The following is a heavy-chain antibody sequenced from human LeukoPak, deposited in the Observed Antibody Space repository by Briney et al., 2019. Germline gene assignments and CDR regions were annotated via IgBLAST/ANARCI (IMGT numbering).Heavy chain of an antibody. D-gene: IGHD6-19*01. CDR2: MYYSGST. CDR1: GDSISSYY. V-gene: IGHV4-59*08. Sequence: SETLSLTCTVSGDSISSYYWSWIRQSPGKGLEWIGHMYYSGSTNYNPSLKSRVTISVDMSKNQFSLKLSSVTAADTAVYYCAGSIAVAVGFFYYGMDVWGQGTTVTVSS. J-gene: IGHJ6*02. CDR3: AGSIAVAVGFFYYGMDV.